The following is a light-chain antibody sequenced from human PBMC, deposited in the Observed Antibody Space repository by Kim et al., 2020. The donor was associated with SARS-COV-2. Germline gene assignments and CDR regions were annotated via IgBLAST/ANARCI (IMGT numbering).Light chain of an antibody. CDR3: QTWGSGFHWV. CDR2: VNSDGRH. J-gene: IGLJ3*02. V-gene: IGLV4-69*01. Sequence: QLVLTQSPSVSASLGDSVKLTCVLSSGHRSDAIVWHQQQPQKGPRFVMKVNSDGRHTRGNGIPDRFSGGTSGTEYYLIVSGLLSEDEADYYCQTWGSGFHWVFGAGTKLTVL. CDR1: SGHRSDA.